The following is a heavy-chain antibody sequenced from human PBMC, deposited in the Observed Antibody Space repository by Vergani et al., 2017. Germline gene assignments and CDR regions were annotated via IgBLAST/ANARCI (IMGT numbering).Heavy chain of an antibody. CDR2: IRHDGIT. V-gene: IGHV4-34*01. Sequence: QAQLQQWGAGLLQPSETLSLTCAIYGGSFNDYWRTWIRQPPGKGLEWVGEIRHDGITHYSPSLKSRVTISIDTSTHKFSLNLRSVTAADTAVYYCAREGYCTNGVCFTFFDVWGQGALVTVSS. D-gene: IGHD2-8*01. CDR3: AREGYCTNGVCFTFFDV. J-gene: IGHJ4*02. CDR1: GGSFNDYW.